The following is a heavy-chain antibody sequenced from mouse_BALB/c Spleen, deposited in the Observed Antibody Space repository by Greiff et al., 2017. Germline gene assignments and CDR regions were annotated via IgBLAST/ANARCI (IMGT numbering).Heavy chain of an antibody. Sequence: DVQLVESGGGLVKPGGSLKLSCAASGFTFSSYAMSWVRQSPEKRLEWVAEISSGGSYTYYPDTVTGRFTISRDNAKNTLYLEMSSLRSEDTAMYYCARDDYGYHYAMDYWGQGTSVTVSS. D-gene: IGHD1-2*01. J-gene: IGHJ4*01. CDR2: ISSGGSYT. CDR1: GFTFSSYA. V-gene: IGHV5-9-4*01. CDR3: ARDDYGYHYAMDY.